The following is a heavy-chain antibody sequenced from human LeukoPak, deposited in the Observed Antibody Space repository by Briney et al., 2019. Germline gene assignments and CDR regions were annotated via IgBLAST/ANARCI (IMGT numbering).Heavy chain of an antibody. Sequence: PSETLSLTCTVSGASISSYYWNWIRQPPGTGLEWIGYISYSGSTNYNPSLKSRVTISVDTSKNQFSLKLNSVTAADTAVYYCARDGWELIFDYWGQGTLVTVSS. CDR2: ISYSGST. D-gene: IGHD1-26*01. CDR1: GASISSYY. CDR3: ARDGWELIFDY. V-gene: IGHV4-59*01. J-gene: IGHJ4*02.